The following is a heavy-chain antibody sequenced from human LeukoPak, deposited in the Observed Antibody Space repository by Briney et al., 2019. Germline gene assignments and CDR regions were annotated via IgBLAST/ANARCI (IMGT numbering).Heavy chain of an antibody. CDR2: IYSGGST. V-gene: IGHV3-66*01. CDR1: GFTVSSNY. J-gene: IGHJ4*02. Sequence: QPGGSLRLSCAASGFTVSSNYMSWVRQAPGKGLEWVSVIYSGGSTYYADSVKGRFTISRDNSKNTLYLQMNSLRAEDTAVYYCARAVYTSGWYLVDYWGQGTLVTVSS. CDR3: ARAVYTSGWYLVDY. D-gene: IGHD6-19*01.